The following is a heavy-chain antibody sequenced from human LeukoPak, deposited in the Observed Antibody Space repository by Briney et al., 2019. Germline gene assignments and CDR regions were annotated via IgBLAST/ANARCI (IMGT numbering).Heavy chain of an antibody. CDR3: KLGGIAAAGTDDY. CDR2: IYYSGST. Sequence: EASETLSLTCTVSGGSISSSSYYWGWIRQPPGKGLEWIGSIYYSGSTYYNPSLKSRVTISVDTSKNQFSLKLSSVTAADTAVYYCKLGGIAAAGTDDYWGQGTLVTVSS. V-gene: IGHV4-39*07. D-gene: IGHD6-13*01. CDR1: GGSISSSSYY. J-gene: IGHJ4*02.